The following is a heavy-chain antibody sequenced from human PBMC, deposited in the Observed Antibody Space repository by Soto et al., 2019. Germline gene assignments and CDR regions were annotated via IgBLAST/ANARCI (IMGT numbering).Heavy chain of an antibody. CDR2: ISGSGGST. J-gene: IGHJ4*02. CDR3: ARRGSGSYYDY. V-gene: IGHV3-23*01. D-gene: IGHD1-26*01. CDR1: GFTFSSYA. Sequence: EVQLLESGGGLVQPGGSLRLSCAASGFTFSSYAMRWVRQAPVKGLEWVSAISGSGGSTYYADSVKGRFTISRDTSKNTLYLQMNSLRAEDTDVYYCARRGSGSYYDYWGQGTLVTVSS.